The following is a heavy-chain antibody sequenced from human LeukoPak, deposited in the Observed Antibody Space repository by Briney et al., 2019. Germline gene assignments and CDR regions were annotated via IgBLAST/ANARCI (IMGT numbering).Heavy chain of an antibody. CDR1: GFTFSGFG. CDR2: ISSSSSTI. V-gene: IGHV3-48*02. J-gene: IGHJ4*02. CDR3: ARDHLYFDY. Sequence: PGKSLRLSCATSGFTFSGFGMHWVRQAPGKGLEWVSYISSSSSTIYYADSVKGRFTISRDNAKNSLYLQMNSLRDEDTAVYYCARDHLYFDYWGQGTLVTVSS.